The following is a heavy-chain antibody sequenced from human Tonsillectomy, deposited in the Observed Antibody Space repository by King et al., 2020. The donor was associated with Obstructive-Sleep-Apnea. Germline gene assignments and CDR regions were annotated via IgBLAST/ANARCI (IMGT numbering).Heavy chain of an antibody. D-gene: IGHD2-15*01. CDR2: VYYSGST. CDR3: ARSLGSCSGGSCYADPFDY. Sequence: VQLQESGPGLVKPSETLSLTCTVSGGSINTCHWSWIRQPPGKGLEWIGYVYYSGSTNYNPSLKSRVTISVETSKNQFSLKLTSVTAADTAVYYCARSLGSCSGGSCYADPFDYWGQGTLVTVSS. V-gene: IGHV4-59*08. CDR1: GGSINTCH. J-gene: IGHJ4*02.